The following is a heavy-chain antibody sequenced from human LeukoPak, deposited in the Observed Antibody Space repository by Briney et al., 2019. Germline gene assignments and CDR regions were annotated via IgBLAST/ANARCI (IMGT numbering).Heavy chain of an antibody. CDR3: ARDSKKVPAARFDY. Sequence: GRSLRLSCAASGFTSSSYGMHWVRQAPGKGLEWVAVIWYDGSNKYYADSVKGRFTISRDNSKNTLYLQMNSLRAEDTAVYYCARDSKKVPAARFDYWGQGTLVTVSS. V-gene: IGHV3-33*01. D-gene: IGHD2-2*01. CDR1: GFTSSSYG. CDR2: IWYDGSNK. J-gene: IGHJ4*02.